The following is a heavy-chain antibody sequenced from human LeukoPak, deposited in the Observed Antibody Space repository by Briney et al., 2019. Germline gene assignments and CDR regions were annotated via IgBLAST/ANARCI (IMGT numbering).Heavy chain of an antibody. CDR3: ARGSNYYYYYGMDV. CDR1: GGSISSGDYY. J-gene: IGHJ6*02. CDR2: IYYSGST. V-gene: IGHV4-30-4*01. Sequence: PSETLSLTCTVSGGSISSGDYYWSWIRQPPGKGLEWIGYIYYSGSTYYNPSLKSRVTISVDTSTNEFSLKLSSVTAADTAVYYCARGSNYYYYYGMDVWGQGTTVTVSS. D-gene: IGHD2-2*01.